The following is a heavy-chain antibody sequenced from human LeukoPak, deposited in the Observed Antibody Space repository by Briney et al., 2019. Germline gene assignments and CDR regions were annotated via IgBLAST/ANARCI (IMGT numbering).Heavy chain of an antibody. D-gene: IGHD5-24*01. V-gene: IGHV4-34*01. CDR2: INHSGST. CDR3: ASTTGRDGYKTRGNWFDP. J-gene: IGHJ5*02. CDR1: GGSFSGYY. Sequence: KSSETLSLTCAVYGGSFSGYYWSWIRQPPGKGLEWIGEINHSGSTNYNPSLKSRVTISVDTSKNQFSLKLSSVTAADTAVYYCASTTGRDGYKTRGNWFDPWGQGTLVTVSS.